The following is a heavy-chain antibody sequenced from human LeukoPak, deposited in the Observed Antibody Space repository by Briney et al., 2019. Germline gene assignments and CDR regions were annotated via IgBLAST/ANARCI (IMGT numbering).Heavy chain of an antibody. V-gene: IGHV5-10-1*01. CDR1: GYSFTSYW. Sequence: GESLKISCRGSGYSFTSYWISWVRQMPGKGLGWMGRIDPSDSYTNYSPSFQGHVTISADKSISTAYLQWSSLKASDTAMYYCAKGLDDYGDSPFDYWGQGTLVTVSS. J-gene: IGHJ4*02. CDR2: IDPSDSYT. D-gene: IGHD4-17*01. CDR3: AKGLDDYGDSPFDY.